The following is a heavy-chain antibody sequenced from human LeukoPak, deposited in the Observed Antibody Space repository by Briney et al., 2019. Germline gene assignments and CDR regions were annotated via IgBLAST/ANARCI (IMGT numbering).Heavy chain of an antibody. J-gene: IGHJ6*03. V-gene: IGHV1-8*01. CDR1: GYTFTSYD. CDR2: MNPNSGNT. Sequence: ASVKVSCMASGYTFTSYDISWVRQATGQGLEWMGWMNPNSGNTGYAQKFQGRVTMTRNTSISTAYMELSSLRSEDTAVYYCARGHATGIHYYCYMDVWGKGTKVTVSS. CDR3: ARGHATGIHYYCYMDV. D-gene: IGHD2-15*01.